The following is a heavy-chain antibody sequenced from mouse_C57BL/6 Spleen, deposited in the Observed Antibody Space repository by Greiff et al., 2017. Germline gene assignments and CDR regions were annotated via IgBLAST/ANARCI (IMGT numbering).Heavy chain of an antibody. CDR2: IHPNSGST. V-gene: IGHV1-64*01. CDR1: GYTFTSYW. CDR3: ARKGADPYAMDY. J-gene: IGHJ4*01. Sequence: VQLQQPGAELVKPGASVKLSCKASGYTFTSYWMHWVKQRPGQGLEWIGMIHPNSGSTNYNEKFKSKATLTVDKSSSTAYMQLSSLTSEDSAVYYCARKGADPYAMDYWGQGTSVTVSS.